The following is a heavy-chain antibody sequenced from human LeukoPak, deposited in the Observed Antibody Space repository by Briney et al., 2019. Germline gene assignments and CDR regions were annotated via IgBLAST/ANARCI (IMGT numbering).Heavy chain of an antibody. CDR2: IKQDGSEQ. Sequence: GGSLRLSCAASGFIFSSYWMSWVRQAPGKGLEWVANIKQDGSEQYYVDSVKGRFTISRDNAKNSLYLQMNSLRAEDTAMYYCARGDSWSFDYWGQGTLVTVSS. CDR1: GFIFSSYW. CDR3: ARGDSWSFDY. V-gene: IGHV3-7*01. J-gene: IGHJ4*02. D-gene: IGHD6-13*01.